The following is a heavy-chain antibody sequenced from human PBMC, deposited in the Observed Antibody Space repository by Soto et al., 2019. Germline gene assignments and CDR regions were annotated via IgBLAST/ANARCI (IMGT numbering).Heavy chain of an antibody. D-gene: IGHD6-19*01. J-gene: IGHJ4*02. CDR2: IYYSGST. Sequence: SETLSLTCTVSGGSISSYYWSWIRQPPGKGLEWIGYIYYSGSTNYNPSLKSRVTISVDTSKNQFSLKLSSVTAADTAVYYCARGRVTQWLVNYFDYWGQGTLVTVSS. V-gene: IGHV4-59*01. CDR3: ARGRVTQWLVNYFDY. CDR1: GGSISSYY.